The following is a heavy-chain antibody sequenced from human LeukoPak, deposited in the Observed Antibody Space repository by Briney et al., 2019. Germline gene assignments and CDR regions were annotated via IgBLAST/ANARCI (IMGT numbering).Heavy chain of an antibody. Sequence: GGSLRLSCAASGFTFNSYWMVWFRQAPGKGRVWVSCINPDGSWTLHADSVKGRFAISRDYARNTLYLQMNSLGVEDTAMYYCARYEQRPGVTASDPWSQGTLVTVSS. CDR1: GFTFNSYW. D-gene: IGHD2-21*02. CDR3: ARYEQRPGVTASDP. V-gene: IGHV3-74*01. J-gene: IGHJ5*02. CDR2: INPDGSWT.